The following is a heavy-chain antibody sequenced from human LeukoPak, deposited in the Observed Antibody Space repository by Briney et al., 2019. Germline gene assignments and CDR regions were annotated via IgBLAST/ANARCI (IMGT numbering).Heavy chain of an antibody. CDR1: GFTFSSYW. J-gene: IGHJ4*02. Sequence: GGSLRLSCAASGFTFSSYWMSWVRQAPGKGLEWVANIKQDGSEKYYVDSVKGRFTISRDNAKNSLYLQMNSLRAEDTAVYYCARVSTYYYDSSGYYYWGQGTLVTVSS. V-gene: IGHV3-7*01. D-gene: IGHD3-22*01. CDR3: ARVSTYYYDSSGYYY. CDR2: IKQDGSEK.